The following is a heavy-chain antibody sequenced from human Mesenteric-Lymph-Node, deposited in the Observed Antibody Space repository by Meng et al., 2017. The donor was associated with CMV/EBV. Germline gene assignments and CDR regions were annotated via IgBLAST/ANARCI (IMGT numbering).Heavy chain of an antibody. CDR3: TRDDGSGSNPLGY. CDR1: GYIFNSYY. J-gene: IGHJ4*02. CDR2: INPSGGSA. V-gene: IGHV1-46*02. Sequence: ASVTVSCQASGYIFNSYYMHWVRQAPGQGLEWMGIINPSGGSASLAQKFQGRVTITRDTSTSTVYLELSRLRSEDTTVYYCTRDDGSGSNPLGYWGQGTLVTVSS. D-gene: IGHD3-10*01.